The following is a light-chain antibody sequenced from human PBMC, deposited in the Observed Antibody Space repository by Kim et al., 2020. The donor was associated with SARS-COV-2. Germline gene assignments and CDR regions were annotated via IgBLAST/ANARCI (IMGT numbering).Light chain of an antibody. Sequence: SPGERATLSCRASQSVSTYLAWYQVKPGQAPRLLIYDASNRATGIPARFNGSGSGTDFTLTISSLEPEDLAVYYCQQRKNWPPLTFGGGTKVDIK. J-gene: IGKJ4*01. CDR1: QSVSTY. V-gene: IGKV3-11*01. CDR2: DAS. CDR3: QQRKNWPPLT.